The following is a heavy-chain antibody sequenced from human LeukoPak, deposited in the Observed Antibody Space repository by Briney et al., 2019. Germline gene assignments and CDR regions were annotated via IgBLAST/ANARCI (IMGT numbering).Heavy chain of an antibody. Sequence: GGSLRLSCAASGFTFSSYSMNWVRQAPGKGLEWVSSISSSSSNIYYADSVKGRFTISRDNAKNSLYLQMNSLRVEDTAVYYCARCTTGRTFGSLREIKRSRELDYWGQGTLVAVSS. V-gene: IGHV3-21*01. CDR2: ISSSSSNI. CDR3: ARCTTGRTFGSLREIKRSRELDY. D-gene: IGHD1-1*01. CDR1: GFTFSSYS. J-gene: IGHJ4*02.